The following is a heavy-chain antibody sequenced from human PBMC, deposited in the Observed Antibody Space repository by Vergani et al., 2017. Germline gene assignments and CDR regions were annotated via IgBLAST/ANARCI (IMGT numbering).Heavy chain of an antibody. CDR2: IIPIFGTA. CDR3: ARGLFGGDYGGYYWFDP. D-gene: IGHD4-17*01. V-gene: IGHV1-69*18. Sequence: QVQLVQSGAEVKKPGSSVKVSCKASGGTFSSYAISWVRQAPGQGLEWMGRIIPIFGTANYAQKFQGRVTITADESTSTAYMELSSLRSEDTAVYYCARGLFGGDYGGYYWFDPWGQGTLVTVSS. CDR1: GGTFSSYA. J-gene: IGHJ5*02.